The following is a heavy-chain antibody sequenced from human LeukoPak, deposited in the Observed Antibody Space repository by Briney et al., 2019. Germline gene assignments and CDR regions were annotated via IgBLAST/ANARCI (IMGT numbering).Heavy chain of an antibody. D-gene: IGHD6-13*01. Sequence: SETLSLTCTVSGGSISSYYWTWIRQPPGKGLEWIGYVYYSGSTNFNPSLTSRVTMSVDTSKNQFSLRLSSVTAADTAVYYCAGGRSSSWYSFLDYWGQGTLVTVSS. J-gene: IGHJ4*02. CDR3: AGGRSSSWYSFLDY. CDR1: GGSISSYY. CDR2: VYYSGST. V-gene: IGHV4-59*01.